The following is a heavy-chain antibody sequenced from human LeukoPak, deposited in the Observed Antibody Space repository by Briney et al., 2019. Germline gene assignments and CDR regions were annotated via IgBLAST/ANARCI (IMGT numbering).Heavy chain of an antibody. CDR1: GFTFGNYA. CDR2: ISGSGTST. Sequence: GGSLRLSCAASGFTFGNYAMSWVRQAPGKGLEWVSAISGSGTSTYYTDSVKGRFTISRDNSKDTLFLQMNSLRAEDTALYYCAKDRGGSRGWFFDYWGQGTLVTVSS. CDR3: AKDRGGSRGWFFDY. D-gene: IGHD6-19*01. V-gene: IGHV3-23*01. J-gene: IGHJ4*02.